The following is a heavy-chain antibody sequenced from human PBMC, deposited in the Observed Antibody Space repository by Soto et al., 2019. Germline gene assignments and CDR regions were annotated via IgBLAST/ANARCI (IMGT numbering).Heavy chain of an antibody. V-gene: IGHV4-59*08. J-gene: IGHJ2*01. D-gene: IGHD3-9*01. Sequence: SETLSLTCTVSGGSISSYYWSWIRQPPGKGLEWIGNIYYSGSTNYNPSLKSRVTISVDTSKNQFSLKLSSVTAADTAVYYCARVERDYDILTGYYGWYFDLWGRGTLVTVSS. CDR3: ARVERDYDILTGYYGWYFDL. CDR2: IYYSGST. CDR1: GGSISSYY.